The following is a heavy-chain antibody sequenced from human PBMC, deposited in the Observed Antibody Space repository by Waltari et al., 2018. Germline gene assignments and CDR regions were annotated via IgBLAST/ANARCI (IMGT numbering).Heavy chain of an antibody. J-gene: IGHJ4*02. CDR2: IYWNDDK. V-gene: IGHV2-5*01. CDR1: GFSLSTSGVG. CDR3: AHIGIVVNTFDY. Sequence: QLTLKESGPTLVKPTQTLTLTCTFSGFSLSTSGVGVGWIRQPPGKALEWLALIYWNDDKRYSPSLKSRLTITKDTSKNQVVLTMTNMDPVDTATYYCAHIGIVVNTFDYWGQGTLVTVSS. D-gene: IGHD3-22*01.